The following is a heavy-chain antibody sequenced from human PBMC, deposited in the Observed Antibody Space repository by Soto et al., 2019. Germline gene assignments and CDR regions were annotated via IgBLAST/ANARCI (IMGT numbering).Heavy chain of an antibody. CDR2: IYWDDDK. CDR1: XXSLTXSGVG. J-gene: IGHJ4*02. CDR3: AHRVLRTVFGLVTTTAIYFDF. V-gene: IGHV2-5*02. Sequence: QITLNESGPTXVXXXXXXXXXXXXXXXSLTXSGVGVGWIRQSPGKAPEWLALIYWDDDKRYSPSLKSRLTITKDTSKNQVVLTMANLDPADTATYYCAHRVLRTVFGLVTTTAIYFDFWGQGTPVAVSS. D-gene: IGHD3-3*01.